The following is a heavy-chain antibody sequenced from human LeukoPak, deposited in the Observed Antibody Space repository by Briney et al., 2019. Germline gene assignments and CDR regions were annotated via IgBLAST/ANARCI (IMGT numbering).Heavy chain of an antibody. V-gene: IGHV1-2*02. D-gene: IGHD3-22*01. Sequence: ASVKVSCKASGYTFTDYYLHWVRQAPGQGLEWMGWINPNSGGTNYAQTFQGRVTMTRDTSITTAYLELSRLRSDDTAVYYCAREDDSSGYSPSGYWGQGTLVTVSS. J-gene: IGHJ4*02. CDR2: INPNSGGT. CDR1: GYTFTDYY. CDR3: AREDDSSGYSPSGY.